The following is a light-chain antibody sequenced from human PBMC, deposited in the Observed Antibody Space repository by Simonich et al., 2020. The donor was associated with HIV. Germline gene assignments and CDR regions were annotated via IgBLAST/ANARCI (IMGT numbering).Light chain of an antibody. CDR2: YTS. V-gene: IGKV4-1*01. Sequence: DIVMTQSPDSLAVSLGERATLNCKSGQSVLSSSNNKNYLAWYQQKSGQPPKLLIYYTSTRESGVPDRFSGSGSGTDFTLTISSLQAEDVAVYYCQQYYSTPTFGQGTKVEIK. J-gene: IGKJ1*01. CDR1: QSVLSSSNNKNY. CDR3: QQYYSTPT.